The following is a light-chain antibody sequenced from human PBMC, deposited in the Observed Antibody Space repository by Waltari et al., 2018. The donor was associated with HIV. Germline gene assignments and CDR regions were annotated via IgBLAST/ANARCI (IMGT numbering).Light chain of an antibody. CDR3: SSYASNNTFVV. V-gene: IGLV1-44*01. Sequence: QSVLTQPHSTSGTPGQRVTISCSGTDSNIGTNSVNWYQHLPGTAPKVLIYRNDQRPAWVPDRLSASKSGTSASLAISGLRSDDEADYYCSSYASNNTFVVFGGGTKLTVL. J-gene: IGLJ2*01. CDR1: DSNIGTNS. CDR2: RND.